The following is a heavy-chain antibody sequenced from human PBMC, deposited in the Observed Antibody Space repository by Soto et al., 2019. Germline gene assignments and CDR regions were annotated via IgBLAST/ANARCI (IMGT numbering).Heavy chain of an antibody. CDR2: IHYSGST. V-gene: IGHV4-59*01. CDR3: ARGVDYYFGMDV. J-gene: IGHJ6*02. D-gene: IGHD3-16*01. Sequence: SETLSLTCTVSGGSINNYYWSWIRQSPGKGLEWIGYIHYSGSTNYNPSLKSRVTISVDTSKKHFSLKLGSVTAADTAVYYCARGVDYYFGMDVWGQGTTVTVSS. CDR1: GGSINNYY.